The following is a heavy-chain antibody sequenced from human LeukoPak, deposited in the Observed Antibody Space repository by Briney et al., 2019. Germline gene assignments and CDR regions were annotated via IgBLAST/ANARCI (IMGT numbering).Heavy chain of an antibody. Sequence: GGSLRLSCAASGFTFSSYEMNWVRQAPGKGLEWVSYISSSGSAIYYADSVKGRFTISRDNAKNSLYLQMNSLRAEDTAVYYCARRPSSWYFNYYYYMDVWGKGTTVTISS. V-gene: IGHV3-48*03. CDR1: GFTFSSYE. CDR2: ISSSGSAI. D-gene: IGHD6-13*01. CDR3: ARRPSSWYFNYYYYMDV. J-gene: IGHJ6*03.